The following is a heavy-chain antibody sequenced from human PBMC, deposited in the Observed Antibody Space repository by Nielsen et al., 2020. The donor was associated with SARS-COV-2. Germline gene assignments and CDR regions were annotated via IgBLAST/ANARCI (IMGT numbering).Heavy chain of an antibody. CDR1: GYSFTSYW. CDR2: IYPGDSDT. J-gene: IGHJ4*02. Sequence: GGSLRLSCKGSGYSFTSYWIGWVRQMPGKGLEWMGIIYPGDSDTRYSPSFQGQVTISADKSISTAYLQWSSLKASDTAMYYCARTGAAGSYYFDYWGQGTLVTVSS. D-gene: IGHD7-27*01. CDR3: ARTGAAGSYYFDY. V-gene: IGHV5-51*01.